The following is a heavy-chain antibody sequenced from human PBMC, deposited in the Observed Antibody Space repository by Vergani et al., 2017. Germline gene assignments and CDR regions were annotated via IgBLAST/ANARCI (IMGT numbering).Heavy chain of an antibody. J-gene: IGHJ6*03. Sequence: QVQLQQWCAGLLKPSETLSLTCAVYGGSFSGYYWSWIRQPPGKGLEWIGEINHSGSTNYNPSLKSRVTISVDTSKNQFSLKLSSVTAADTAVYYCARGTAPADRYYYDYMDVWGKGTTVTVSS. D-gene: IGHD6-6*01. CDR2: INHSGST. CDR3: ARGTAPADRYYYDYMDV. V-gene: IGHV4-34*01. CDR1: GGSFSGYY.